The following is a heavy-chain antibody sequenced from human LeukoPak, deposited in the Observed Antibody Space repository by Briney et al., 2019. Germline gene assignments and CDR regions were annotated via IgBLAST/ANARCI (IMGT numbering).Heavy chain of an antibody. Sequence: ASVKVSCKASGYTFTSYGVSWVRQAPGQGLEWMGWISLYNGNTNYAHKLQGRVTVTTDTSTSTAYMELRSLRFDDTAVYYCARTQDVTYYYYYMDVWGQGTTVTVSS. D-gene: IGHD2-21*01. CDR2: ISLYNGNT. V-gene: IGHV1-18*01. J-gene: IGHJ6*03. CDR3: ARTQDVTYYYYYMDV. CDR1: GYTFTSYG.